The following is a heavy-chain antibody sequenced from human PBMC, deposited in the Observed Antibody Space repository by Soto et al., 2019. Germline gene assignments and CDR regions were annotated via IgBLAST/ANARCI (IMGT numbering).Heavy chain of an antibody. CDR2: ISASGAST. J-gene: IGHJ4*02. Sequence: EVQLLESGVGLVQPGGSLRLSCATSGVSFTSWPMSWVRQAPGKGLEWVSSISASGASTDYAASVKGRFFISRDSPRNALYLPLNGLRAEDTALCSCVKSRPTVRIDGYYFDDWGQGTLGTVAP. CDR3: VKSRPTVRIDGYYFDD. CDR1: GVSFTSWP. V-gene: IGHV3-23*01. D-gene: IGHD2-2*03.